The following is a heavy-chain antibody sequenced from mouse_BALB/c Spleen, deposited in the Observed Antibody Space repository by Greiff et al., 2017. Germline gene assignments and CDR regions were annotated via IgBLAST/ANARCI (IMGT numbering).Heavy chain of an antibody. CDR1: GFSLTSYG. D-gene: IGHD2-14*01. J-gene: IGHJ4*01. Sequence: VQLKESGPGLVAPSQSLSITCTVSGFSLTSYGVHWVRQPPGKGLEWLGVIWAGGSTNYNSALMSRLSISKDNSKSQVFLKMNSLQTDDTAMYYCARAPYYRYDDGYYYAMDYWGQGTSVTVSS. CDR2: IWAGGST. V-gene: IGHV2-9*02. CDR3: ARAPYYRYDDGYYYAMDY.